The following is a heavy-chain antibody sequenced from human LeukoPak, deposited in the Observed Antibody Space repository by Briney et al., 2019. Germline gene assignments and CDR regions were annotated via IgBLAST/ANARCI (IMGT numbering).Heavy chain of an antibody. CDR1: GFTFSSYA. V-gene: IGHV3-53*04. CDR2: IYSGGHT. D-gene: IGHD5-12*01. CDR3: AASSGYDLSFDY. Sequence: GGSLRLSCGASGFTFSSYAMTWVRKAPGKGLEWVSLIYSGGHTYYADSVKGRFSISRHNSKNTLYLQMNSLRAEDTAVYYCAASSGYDLSFDYWGQGTLVTVSS. J-gene: IGHJ4*02.